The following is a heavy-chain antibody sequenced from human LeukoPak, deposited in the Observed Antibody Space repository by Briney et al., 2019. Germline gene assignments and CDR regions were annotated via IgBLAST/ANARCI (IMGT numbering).Heavy chain of an antibody. Sequence: GGSLRLSCAASGFSFSGSWMTWVRQAPGKGLELVANINQDGSEKNYVDSVKGRFTISRDNAKNSLYLQMNSLRAEDTAVYYCARDVGYYYDSSGYYYARDYWGQGTLVTVSS. CDR1: GFSFSGSW. D-gene: IGHD3-22*01. CDR2: INQDGSEK. CDR3: ARDVGYYYDSSGYYYARDY. V-gene: IGHV3-7*01. J-gene: IGHJ4*02.